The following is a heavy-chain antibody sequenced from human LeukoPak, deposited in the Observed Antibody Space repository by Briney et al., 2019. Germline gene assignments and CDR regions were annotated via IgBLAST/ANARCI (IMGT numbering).Heavy chain of an antibody. CDR1: GDSISSYY. Sequence: SETLSLTCTVSGDSISSYYWSWIRQPPGKGLLWIGYIYYSGGTDYNPSLKSRVTISVDTSKNQFSLKLRSVTDADTAVYYCARHVTISGPYDASDIWGQGTMVTVSP. J-gene: IGHJ3*02. CDR3: ARHVTISGPYDASDI. CDR2: IYYSGGT. V-gene: IGHV4-59*08. D-gene: IGHD5-24*01.